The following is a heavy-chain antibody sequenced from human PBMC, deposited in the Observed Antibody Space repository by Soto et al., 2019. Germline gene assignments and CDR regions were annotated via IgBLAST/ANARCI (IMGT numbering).Heavy chain of an antibody. CDR2: IYPGDSDT. V-gene: IGHV5-51*01. D-gene: IGHD5-18*01. Sequence: PGESLKISGKGSGYSFTSYWIGWVRQMSGKGLEWMGIIYPGDSDTRYSPSFQGQVTISADKSISTAYLQWSSLKASDTAMYFCARPSNTYGESYYFDYWGQGTLVTVSS. J-gene: IGHJ4*02. CDR1: GYSFTSYW. CDR3: ARPSNTYGESYYFDY.